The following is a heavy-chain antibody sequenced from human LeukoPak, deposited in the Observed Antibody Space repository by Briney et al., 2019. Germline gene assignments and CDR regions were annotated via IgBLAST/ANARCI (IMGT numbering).Heavy chain of an antibody. V-gene: IGHV3-7*05. CDR1: RFTFSSYW. D-gene: IGHD4-23*01. J-gene: IGHJ4*02. CDR3: ARDLDDYGGKGIDY. Sequence: GGSLRLSCAASRFTFSSYWMSWVRQAPGKGLEWVANIKQDGSEIHYVDSVRGRFTISRDNAKNSLYLQMNSLRAEDTAVYYCARDLDDYGGKGIDYWGQGTLVTVSS. CDR2: IKQDGSEI.